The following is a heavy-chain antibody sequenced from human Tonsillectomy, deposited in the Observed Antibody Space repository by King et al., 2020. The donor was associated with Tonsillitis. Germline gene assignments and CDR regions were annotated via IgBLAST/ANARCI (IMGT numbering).Heavy chain of an antibody. V-gene: IGHV4-30-4*07. CDR2: IYYSGST. CDR3: ARYNIVATSQYYFDY. J-gene: IGHJ4*02. Sequence: VQLQESGPGLVKPSQTLSLTCAVSGGSISSGGYSWSWIRQPPGKGLEWIGYIYYSGSTYYNPSLKSRVTISVDTSKNQFSLKLSSVTAADTAVYYCARYNIVATSQYYFDYWGQGTLVTVSS. D-gene: IGHD5-12*01. CDR1: GGSISSGGYS.